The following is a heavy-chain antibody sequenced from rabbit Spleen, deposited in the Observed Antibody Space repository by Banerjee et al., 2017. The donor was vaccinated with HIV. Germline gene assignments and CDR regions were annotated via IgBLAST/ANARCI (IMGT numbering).Heavy chain of an antibody. J-gene: IGHJ4*01. D-gene: IGHD4-2*01. CDR3: ARDSAGREDFNL. Sequence: QEQLEESGGDLVKPGASLTLTCKASGLDFSARYWICWVRQTPGKGLEWIACIDVGQSGNTYYTNWAKGRLSISKTSPTTVTLQMTSLTAADTATYFCARDSAGREDFNLWGPGTLVTVS. V-gene: IGHV1S45*01. CDR1: GLDFSARYW. CDR2: IDVGQSGNT.